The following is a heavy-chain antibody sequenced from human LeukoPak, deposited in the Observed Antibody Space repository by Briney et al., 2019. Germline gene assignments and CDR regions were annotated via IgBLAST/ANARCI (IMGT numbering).Heavy chain of an antibody. CDR3: AKSLVSGGSCYSCFDY. J-gene: IGHJ4*02. V-gene: IGHV3-23*01. CDR2: ITGSGENT. Sequence: GGSLRLSCAASGFAFASYAMGWVCQSPGKWLEWVSGITGSGENTYYAGSVKGRFTISRDNSKNTLYLQMNSLRPEDTAVYYCAKSLVSGGSCYSCFDYWGQGTLVTVSS. D-gene: IGHD2-15*01. CDR1: GFAFASYA.